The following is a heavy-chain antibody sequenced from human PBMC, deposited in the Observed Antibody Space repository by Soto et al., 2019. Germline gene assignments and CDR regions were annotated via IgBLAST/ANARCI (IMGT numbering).Heavy chain of an antibody. J-gene: IGHJ4*02. CDR1: GGTFNSYG. CDR3: ARVRVIRGVIPSHFGR. D-gene: IGHD3-10*01. V-gene: IGHV1-69*06. CDR2: IIPLYGTV. Sequence: AAVKVSCKASGGTFNSYGISWVRQAPGQGLDWMGVIIPLYGTVNYAQKFQGRVSITADKSTSTAHMDLNSLRSDDTAVYYCARVRVIRGVIPSHFGRWGKQTLVTVDS.